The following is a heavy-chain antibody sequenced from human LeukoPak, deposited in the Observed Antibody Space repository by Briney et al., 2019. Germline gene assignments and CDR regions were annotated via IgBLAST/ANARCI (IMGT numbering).Heavy chain of an antibody. V-gene: IGHV4-34*01. D-gene: IGHD3-10*01. J-gene: IGHJ5*02. CDR2: INHSGST. CDR1: GGSFSGYY. CDR3: ARVMVRGVTGNWGNWFDP. Sequence: SETLSLTCAVYGGSFSGYYWSWIRQPPGKGLEWIGEINHSGSTNYNPSLKSRVTISVDTSKNQFSLKLSSVTAADTAVYYCARVMVRGVTGNWGNWFDPWGQGTLVTVSS.